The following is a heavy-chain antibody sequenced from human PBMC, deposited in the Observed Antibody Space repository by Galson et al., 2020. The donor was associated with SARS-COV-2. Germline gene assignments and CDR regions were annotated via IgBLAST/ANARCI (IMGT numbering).Heavy chain of an antibody. V-gene: IGHV3-49*03. CDR3: SVGHYHRTL. CDR1: GFTLGDAI. J-gene: IGHJ4*02. Sequence: GGSLRLSCTTSGFTLGDAIMRWTRQAPGKGLEWKRFIRTKVDGGTAEYAPSVKGRFIMSRDDSKGIAYLPMNSLKIEDTAVYFCSVGHYHRTLGGQGTLVTVSS. D-gene: IGHD3-22*01. CDR2: IRTKVDGGTA.